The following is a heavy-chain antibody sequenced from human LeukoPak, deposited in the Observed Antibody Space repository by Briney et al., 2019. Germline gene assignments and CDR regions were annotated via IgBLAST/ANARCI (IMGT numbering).Heavy chain of an antibody. Sequence: PSETLSLTCTVSGGSISSSSYYWGWIRQPPGKGLEWIGSIYYSGSTYYNPSLKSRVIISVDTSKNQFSLKLSSVTAADTAVYYCARGGGMGYYYYYMDVWGKGTTVTVSS. CDR1: GGSISSSSYY. D-gene: IGHD1-26*01. J-gene: IGHJ6*03. V-gene: IGHV4-39*07. CDR2: IYYSGST. CDR3: ARGGGMGYYYYYMDV.